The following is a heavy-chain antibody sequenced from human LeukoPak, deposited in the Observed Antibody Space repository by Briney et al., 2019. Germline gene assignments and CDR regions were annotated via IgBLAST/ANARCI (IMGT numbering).Heavy chain of an antibody. CDR2: IIPIFGIA. Sequence: GASVKVSCKASGGTFSSYAISWVRQAPGQGLEWMGRIIPIFGIANYAQKFQGRVTITADKSTSTAYMELSSLRSEDTAVYYCARDPEQQFNAGWFDPWGQGTLATVSS. J-gene: IGHJ5*02. D-gene: IGHD6-13*01. CDR1: GGTFSSYA. CDR3: ARDPEQQFNAGWFDP. V-gene: IGHV1-69*04.